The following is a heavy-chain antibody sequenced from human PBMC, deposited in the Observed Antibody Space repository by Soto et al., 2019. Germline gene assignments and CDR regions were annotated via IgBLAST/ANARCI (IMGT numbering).Heavy chain of an antibody. D-gene: IGHD7-27*01. CDR1: GYTFTSYG. CDR2: ISAYNGNT. V-gene: IGHV1-18*01. J-gene: IGHJ6*02. Sequence: QVQLVQSGAEVKKPGASVKVSCKASGYTFTSYGISWVRQAPGQGLEWMGWISAYNGNTNYAQKLQGRVTMTTDTTTXXAYMELRSLRSDDTAVYYCARVYLGIDYYYYGMDVWGQGTTVTVSS. CDR3: ARVYLGIDYYYYGMDV.